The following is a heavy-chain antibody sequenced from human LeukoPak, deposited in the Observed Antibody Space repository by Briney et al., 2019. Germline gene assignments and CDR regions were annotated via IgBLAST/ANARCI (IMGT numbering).Heavy chain of an antibody. CDR3: AKDRGDHIAYPPHWYFDL. CDR1: GFTFSNYA. Sequence: PPGGSLRLSCAASGFTFSNYAMTWVRQAPGKGLEWVSGISGSLQSTYYADSVEGRFTISRDNSRNSLYLQMNSLRADDTAVYYCAKDRGDHIAYPPHWYFDLWGRGTLVTVSS. D-gene: IGHD2-21*01. CDR2: ISGSLQST. J-gene: IGHJ2*01. V-gene: IGHV3-23*01.